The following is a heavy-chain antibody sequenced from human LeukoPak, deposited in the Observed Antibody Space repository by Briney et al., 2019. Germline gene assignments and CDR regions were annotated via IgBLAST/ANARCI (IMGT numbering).Heavy chain of an antibody. J-gene: IGHJ4*02. CDR1: GFTFSSYA. CDR3: AKDLATYYYDSSGYLD. D-gene: IGHD3-22*01. Sequence: PGGSLRLSCAASGFTFSSYAMSWVRQAPGKGLEWVPAISGSGGSTYYADSVKGRFTISRDNSKNTLYLQMNSLRAEDTAVYYCAKDLATYYYDSSGYLDWGQGTLVTVSS. CDR2: ISGSGGST. V-gene: IGHV3-23*01.